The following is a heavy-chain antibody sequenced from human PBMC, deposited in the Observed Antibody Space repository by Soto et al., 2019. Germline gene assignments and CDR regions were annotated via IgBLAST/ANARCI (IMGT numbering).Heavy chain of an antibody. J-gene: IGHJ4*02. CDR3: AHKGPEDWPLDY. CDR1: GFSLSTSGVG. V-gene: IGHV2-5*02. Sequence: QITLKESGPTLVRPTQTLTLTCAFSGFSLSTSGVGVGWIRQPPGKALEWLAFIYWDYSKHYSPSLRCRLTITKDTSKNQVVLTMTNMDPMDTGTYYCAHKGPEDWPLDYWGQGTLVTVSS. D-gene: IGHD3-9*01. CDR2: IYWDYSK.